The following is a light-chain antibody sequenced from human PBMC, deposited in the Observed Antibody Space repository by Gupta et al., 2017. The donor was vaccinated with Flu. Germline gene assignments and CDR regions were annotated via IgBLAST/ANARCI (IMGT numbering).Light chain of an antibody. CDR3: ISYSSSSSFV. V-gene: IGLV2-14*01. J-gene: IGLJ1*01. Sequence: QSALTPPASVSGAPGQAVTLSCSGPRSDFGDYNSVSWYQHSPGEAPRLIIFDVVVRPSGVSNRFSGSISGNMASLTISGLQAEDEADYYCISYSSSSSFVFGHGTKVTVI. CDR2: DVV. CDR1: RSDFGDYNS.